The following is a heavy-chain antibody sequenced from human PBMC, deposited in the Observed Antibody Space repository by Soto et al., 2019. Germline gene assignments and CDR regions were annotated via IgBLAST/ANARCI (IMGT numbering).Heavy chain of an antibody. Sequence: PGGSLRLSCVASGFIFEDYAMNWVRQGPGKGLEWVSGISWNSGTTGYADAVKGRFTISRDNAKNSLHLQMNSLRAEDTALYYCAKDVGSYYYDTSAYHYDYWGRGTQVTVSS. V-gene: IGHV3-9*01. J-gene: IGHJ4*02. CDR2: ISWNSGTT. CDR3: AKDVGSYYYDTSAYHYDY. CDR1: GFIFEDYA. D-gene: IGHD3-22*01.